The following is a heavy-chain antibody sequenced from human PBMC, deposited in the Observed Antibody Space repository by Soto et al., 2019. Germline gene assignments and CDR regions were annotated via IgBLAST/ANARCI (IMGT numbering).Heavy chain of an antibody. CDR1: GFTFSDHS. V-gene: IGHV3-72*01. J-gene: IGHJ4*02. D-gene: IGHD6-13*01. Sequence: EVQLVESGGGLVQPEGSLRLSCAASGFTFSDHSMDWVRQAPGKGLEWVGRIKNKANSYTTEYAAPVNGRFIISRDDSKNSVFLQMNRLKTDDTAVYYCTRVRLGSRRSSDYWGQGILVTVSS. CDR3: TRVRLGSRRSSDY. CDR2: IKNKANSYTT.